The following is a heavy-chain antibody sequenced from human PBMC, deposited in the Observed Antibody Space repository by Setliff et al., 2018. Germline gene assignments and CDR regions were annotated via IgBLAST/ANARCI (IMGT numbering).Heavy chain of an antibody. CDR2: IYYSGST. J-gene: IGHJ6*04. D-gene: IGHD3-9*01. Sequence: ASETLSLTCTVSGGSINTYYWSWIRQPPGKGLEWIGYIYYSGSTNYNPSLQSRVTISVDTSKNQFSLNLNSATAADTAVYYCARHALSFDSAWDVWGKGTTVTVSS. V-gene: IGHV4-59*08. CDR1: GGSINTYY. CDR3: ARHALSFDSAWDV.